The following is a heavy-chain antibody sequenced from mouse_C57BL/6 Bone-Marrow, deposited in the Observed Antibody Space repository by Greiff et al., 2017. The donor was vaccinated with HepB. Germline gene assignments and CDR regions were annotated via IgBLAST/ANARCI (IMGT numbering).Heavy chain of an antibody. CDR3: ALITTVVERSYAMDY. CDR2: IDPANGNT. D-gene: IGHD1-1*01. J-gene: IGHJ4*01. CDR1: GFNIKNTY. V-gene: IGHV14-3*01. Sequence: VQLQQSVAELVRPGASVKLSCTASGFNIKNTYMHWVKQRPEQGLAWIGRIDPANGNTKYAPKFQGKATITADTSSNTAYLQLSSLTSEDTAIYYCALITTVVERSYAMDYWGQGTSVTVSS.